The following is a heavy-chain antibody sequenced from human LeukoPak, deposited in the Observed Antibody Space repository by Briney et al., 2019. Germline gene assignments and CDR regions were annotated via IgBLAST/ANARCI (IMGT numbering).Heavy chain of an antibody. V-gene: IGHV3-13*01. CDR1: GFTFRNYD. CDR2: IDTAGDR. D-gene: IGHD2/OR15-2a*01. CDR3: ARGASLYDASYYYFLDL. J-gene: IGHJ6*03. Sequence: GGSLRLSCAASGFTFRNYDMHWVRQAAGKGLEWISAIDTAGDRSYPVSVKGRFTISRENDKNSLFLQMNNLSAGDAAVYYCARGASLYDASYYYFLDLWGNGTRVTVSS.